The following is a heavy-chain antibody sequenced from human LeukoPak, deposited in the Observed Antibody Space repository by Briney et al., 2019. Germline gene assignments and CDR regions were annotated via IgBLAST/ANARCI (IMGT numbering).Heavy chain of an antibody. CDR2: ISSSSTYI. Sequence: PGGSLRLSCAASGFTFSSYTMNWVRQAPGKGLEWVSSISSSSTYIYYADSVKGRFTISRDNVKNSLYLQMNSLRAEDTAVYYCARDYYGPKGWFDPWGQGTLVTVSS. V-gene: IGHV3-21*01. J-gene: IGHJ5*02. CDR1: GFTFSSYT. D-gene: IGHD3-10*01. CDR3: ARDYYGPKGWFDP.